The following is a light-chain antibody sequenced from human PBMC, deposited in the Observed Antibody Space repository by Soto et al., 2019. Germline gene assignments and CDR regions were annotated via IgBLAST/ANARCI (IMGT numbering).Light chain of an antibody. CDR3: SSYTSSSAYLV. V-gene: IGLV2-14*01. J-gene: IGLJ2*01. CDR2: EVS. CDR1: SSDVGGYNY. Sequence: QSALTQPASVSGSPGQSITISCTGSSSDVGGYNYVSWYQHPPGKGPKLMIYEVSNRPSGVSDRFSGSKSGNTASLTISGLQAEDEADYYGSSYTSSSAYLVFGGGTQLTVL.